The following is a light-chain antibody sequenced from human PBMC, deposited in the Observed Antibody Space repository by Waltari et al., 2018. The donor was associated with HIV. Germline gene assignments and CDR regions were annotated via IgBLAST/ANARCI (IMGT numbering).Light chain of an antibody. J-gene: IGLJ2*01. CDR1: AGVVTRGHC. CDR2: GSN. V-gene: IGLV7-46*01. Sequence: QPVVTKEASLTVSPGGTVALTCASRAGVVTRGHCPYWFQVRPRQAPKILIFGSNNRYTWTPARFAGSFLGGKAALTLTGALPEDEADYYCLLSYGGDLVFGGGTKLTVL. CDR3: LLSYGGDLV.